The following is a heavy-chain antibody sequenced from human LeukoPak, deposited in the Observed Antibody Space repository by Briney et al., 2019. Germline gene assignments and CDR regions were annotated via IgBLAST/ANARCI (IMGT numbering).Heavy chain of an antibody. CDR1: GGSFSGYY. D-gene: IGHD3-10*01. Sequence: PSETLSLTCAVYGGSFSGYYWSWIRQPPGKGLEWIGEINHSGSTNYNPSLKSRVTISVDTSKNQFSLKLSSVTAADTAVYYCARGLRYYYGSGSRSNWFDPWGRGTLVTVSS. J-gene: IGHJ5*02. V-gene: IGHV4-34*01. CDR2: INHSGST. CDR3: ARGLRYYYGSGSRSNWFDP.